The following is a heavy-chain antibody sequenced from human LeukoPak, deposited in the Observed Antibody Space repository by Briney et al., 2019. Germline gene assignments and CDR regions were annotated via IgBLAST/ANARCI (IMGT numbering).Heavy chain of an antibody. CDR2: INHSGST. D-gene: IGHD3-3*01. V-gene: IGHV4-34*01. Sequence: SETLSPTCAVYGGSFSGYYWSWIRQPPGKGLEWIGEINHSGSTNYNPSLKSRVTISVDTSKNQFSLKLSSVTAADTAVYYCARGVVRYDFWSGSHLFDPWGQGTLVTVSS. CDR1: GGSFSGYY. J-gene: IGHJ5*02. CDR3: ARGVVRYDFWSGSHLFDP.